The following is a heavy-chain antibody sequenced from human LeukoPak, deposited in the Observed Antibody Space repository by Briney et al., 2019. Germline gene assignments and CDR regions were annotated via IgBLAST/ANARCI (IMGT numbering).Heavy chain of an antibody. CDR1: GGSISSYY. V-gene: IGHV4-59*08. Sequence: PSETLSLTCTVSGGSISSYYWSWIRQPPGKGLEWIGYIYYSGSTNCNPSLKSRVTISVDTSKNQFSLKLSSVTAADTAVYYCARHGYSYGYVYFDYWGQGTLVTVSS. J-gene: IGHJ4*02. D-gene: IGHD5-18*01. CDR2: IYYSGST. CDR3: ARHGYSYGYVYFDY.